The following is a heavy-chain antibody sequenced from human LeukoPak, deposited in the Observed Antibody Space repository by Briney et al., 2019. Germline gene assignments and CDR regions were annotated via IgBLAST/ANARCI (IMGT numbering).Heavy chain of an antibody. CDR3: AKPAKTDYADY. V-gene: IGHV3-9*01. CDR1: GFTFDDYA. D-gene: IGHD1-14*01. CDR2: ISWNSGDI. Sequence: GRSLRLSCAASGFTFDDYAMHWVRQVPGKGLEWVSGISWNSGDIDYADSVKGRFTISRDNAKNSLYLQMNSLRADDTAVYYCAKPAKTDYADYWGQGTLVTVSS. J-gene: IGHJ4*02.